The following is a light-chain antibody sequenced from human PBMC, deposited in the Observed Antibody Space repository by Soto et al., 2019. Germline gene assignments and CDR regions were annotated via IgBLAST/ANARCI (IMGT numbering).Light chain of an antibody. CDR1: QSVLYSSNNKNY. Sequence: DIVMTQSPDSLAVSLGERATINCKSSQSVLYSSNNKNYLAWYQQKPGQPPKLLIYWASTRESGVPDRFSGSGSGTDFTLPISSLQAEDVAVYYCQQYYSPYTFGQGTKLEIK. CDR2: WAS. V-gene: IGKV4-1*01. J-gene: IGKJ2*01. CDR3: QQYYSPYT.